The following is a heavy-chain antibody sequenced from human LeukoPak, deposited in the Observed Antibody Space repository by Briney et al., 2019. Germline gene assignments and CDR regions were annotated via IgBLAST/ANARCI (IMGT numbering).Heavy chain of an antibody. CDR1: GYKLTESS. D-gene: IGHD3-16*01. CDR2: FDPEVGKT. V-gene: IGHV1-24*01. CDR3: AADMMQLRADSYFDY. Sequence: ASVTVSFTVSGYKLTESSMHWVRQAPGKGLEWMGGFDPEVGKTIYAQRFQGRVSMTEDTSTDTAYMELTSLRSEDTAVYYCAADMMQLRADSYFDYWGQGTLVTVSS. J-gene: IGHJ4*02.